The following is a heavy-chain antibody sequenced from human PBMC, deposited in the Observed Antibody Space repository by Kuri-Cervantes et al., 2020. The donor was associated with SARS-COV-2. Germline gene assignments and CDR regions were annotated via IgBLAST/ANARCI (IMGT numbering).Heavy chain of an antibody. D-gene: IGHD6-13*01. J-gene: IGHJ4*02. Sequence: GGSLRLSCAASGFTFSSYSMNWVRQAPGKRLEWVSSISSSSSYIYYADSVKGRFTISRGNAKNSLYLQMNSLRAEDTAVYYCARDFLLLAAQDYWGQGTLVTVSS. CDR3: ARDFLLLAAQDY. CDR2: ISSSSSYI. V-gene: IGHV3-21*01. CDR1: GFTFSSYS.